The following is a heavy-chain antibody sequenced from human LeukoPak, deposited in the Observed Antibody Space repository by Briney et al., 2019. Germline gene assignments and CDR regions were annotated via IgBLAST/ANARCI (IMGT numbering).Heavy chain of an antibody. Sequence: ASVKVSCKASGYTFTSYSINWVRQAPGQGLEWMGWINTHTGNTNYAQKFQGRVSTTTDTSTSTAYVELRRLRSEDTAVYYCARGSLGIVTFDYWGQGTLVTVSS. CDR3: ARGSLGIVTFDY. D-gene: IGHD7-27*01. CDR1: GYTFTSYS. CDR2: INTHTGNT. J-gene: IGHJ4*02. V-gene: IGHV1-18*01.